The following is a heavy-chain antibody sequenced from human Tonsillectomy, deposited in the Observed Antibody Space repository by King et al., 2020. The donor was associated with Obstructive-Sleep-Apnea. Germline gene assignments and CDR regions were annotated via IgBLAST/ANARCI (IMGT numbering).Heavy chain of an antibody. J-gene: IGHJ4*02. Sequence: QLVQSGGGLVQPGRSLRLSCAASGFTFDDYAMHWVRQAPGKGLQWVSGISWNSGRIGYADSVKGRFTISRDNAKNSLFLQMNSLRTEDTALYYCAKDLSSGWYGTVDYWGQGTLVTVSS. V-gene: IGHV3-9*01. CDR3: AKDLSSGWYGTVDY. CDR1: GFTFDDYA. CDR2: ISWNSGRI. D-gene: IGHD6-19*01.